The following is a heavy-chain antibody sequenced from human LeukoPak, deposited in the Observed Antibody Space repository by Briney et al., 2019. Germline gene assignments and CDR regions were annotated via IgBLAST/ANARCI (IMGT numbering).Heavy chain of an antibody. J-gene: IGHJ4*02. CDR3: ARQWGDCSSTSCYSAY. CDR1: GYSFASYW. Sequence: GESLKISCKGSGYSFASYWIAWVRQLPGKGLEWMGIIYPGDSDTRYSPSFQGQVTISADKSISTAYLQWSSLKASDTAIYYCARQWGDCSSTSCYSAYWGQGTLVTVSS. V-gene: IGHV5-51*01. D-gene: IGHD2-2*01. CDR2: IYPGDSDT.